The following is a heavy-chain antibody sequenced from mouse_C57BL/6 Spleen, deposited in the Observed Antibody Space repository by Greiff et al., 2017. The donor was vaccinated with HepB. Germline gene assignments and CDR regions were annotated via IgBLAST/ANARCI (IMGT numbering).Heavy chain of an antibody. V-gene: IGHV1-61*01. D-gene: IGHD2-1*01. Sequence: QVQLQQPGAELVRPGSSVKLSCKASGYTFTSYWMDWVKQRPGRGLEWIGNIYPSDSETHYNQKFKDKATLTVDKSSSTAYMQLSSLTSEDSAVYYCARGYYGNWCDYWGQGTTLTVSS. CDR2: IYPSDSET. CDR1: GYTFTSYW. J-gene: IGHJ2*01. CDR3: ARGYYGNWCDY.